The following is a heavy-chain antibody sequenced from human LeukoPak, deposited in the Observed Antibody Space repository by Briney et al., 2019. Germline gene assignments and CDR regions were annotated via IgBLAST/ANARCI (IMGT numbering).Heavy chain of an antibody. CDR2: IHPNSGGT. J-gene: IGHJ5*02. V-gene: IGHV1-2*06. CDR3: TRETLNWFDP. Sequence: ASVKVSCKASGYTFTGDYMHWVRQAPGQGLEWMGRIHPNSGGTKYAQKFQGRVTMTRDTSIATAYMELSRLRSDDTAVYYCTRETLNWFDPRGQGTLVTVSS. CDR1: GYTFTGDY.